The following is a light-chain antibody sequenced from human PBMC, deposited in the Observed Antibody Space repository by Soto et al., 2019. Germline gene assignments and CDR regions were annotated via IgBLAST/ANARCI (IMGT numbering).Light chain of an antibody. CDR3: SSYTTSNTPLYV. CDR1: SSDVGGYNY. CDR2: EVS. V-gene: IGLV2-14*01. Sequence: QSALTQPASVSGSPGQSITISCTGTSSDVGGYNYVSWYQQHPGKAPKLMIYEVSNRPSGVSNRFSGSQSGNTASLTISGLQAEDEANYYCSSYTTSNTPLYVFGTGTKLTVL. J-gene: IGLJ1*01.